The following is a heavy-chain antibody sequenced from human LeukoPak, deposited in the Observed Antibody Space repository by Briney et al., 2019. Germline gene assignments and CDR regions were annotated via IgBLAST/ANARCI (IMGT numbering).Heavy chain of an antibody. D-gene: IGHD6-19*01. CDR2: IIPIFGTA. J-gene: IGHJ4*02. CDR1: GGTFSSYA. CDR3: ARSLRESSGWYYFDY. Sequence: ASVKVSCKASGGTFSSYAISWVRQAPGQGLEWMGGIIPIFGTANYAQKFQGRVTITADESTSTAYMELSSLRSEDTAVYYCARSLRESSGWYYFDYWGQGTLVTVSS. V-gene: IGHV1-69*01.